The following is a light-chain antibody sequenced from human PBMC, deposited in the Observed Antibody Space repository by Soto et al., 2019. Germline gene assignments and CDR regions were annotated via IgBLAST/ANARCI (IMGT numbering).Light chain of an antibody. CDR3: QKYNSAPLT. J-gene: IGKJ4*01. V-gene: IGKV1-27*01. Sequence: IRMTQSPSSLSGSTGDRFTITCRASQGISSYLAWYQQKPGKVPKLLIYAASTLQSGVPSRFSGSGSGTDFTLTISSLQPEDVATYYCQKYNSAPLTFGGGTKVDIK. CDR1: QGISSY. CDR2: AAS.